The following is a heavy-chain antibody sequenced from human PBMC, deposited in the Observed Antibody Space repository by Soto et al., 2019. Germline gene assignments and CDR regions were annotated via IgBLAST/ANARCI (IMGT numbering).Heavy chain of an antibody. CDR3: ARGGLDDFWSGYLYHLDS. D-gene: IGHD3-3*01. Sequence: SETLSLTCTVSGGSINSYYWSWIRQHPGKGLEWIGYIYLSGFTYSNPSLKSRVTMSIDTSKNQFSLKLSSATAADTAVYYCARGGLDDFWSGYLYHLDSWGLGTLVTVSS. V-gene: IGHV4-30-4*08. CDR2: IYLSGFT. CDR1: GGSINSYY. J-gene: IGHJ4*02.